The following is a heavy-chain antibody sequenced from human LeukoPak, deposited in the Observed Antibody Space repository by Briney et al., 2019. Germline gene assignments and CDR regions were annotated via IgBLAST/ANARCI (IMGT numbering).Heavy chain of an antibody. CDR1: GFTFSGYG. CDR3: ATGRGVPGYQYFGY. CDR2: IEYDGSQK. D-gene: IGHD3-10*01. Sequence: GGSLRLSCAASGAASGFTFSGYGMHWVRQAPGKGLEWVAFIEYDGSQKHFADSVKGRFTISRDNSASTLYLQLNSLRVEDTAVYYCATGRGVPGYQYFGYWGQGTLVTVSS. J-gene: IGHJ4*02. V-gene: IGHV3-30*02.